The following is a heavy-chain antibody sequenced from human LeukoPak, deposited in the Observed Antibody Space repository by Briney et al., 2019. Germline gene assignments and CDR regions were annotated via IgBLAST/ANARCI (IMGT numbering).Heavy chain of an antibody. CDR2: IYVTGT. Sequence: SETLSLTCTVSGGSIGTYYWSWIRQSPGKGLEWIGYIYVTGTRYNPYLQSRVTISVDRSRNQFFLKMSSVTAADTAVYYCARHIGGGIEDMDVWGKGTKVIVSS. CDR1: GGSIGTYY. CDR3: ARHIGGGIEDMDV. J-gene: IGHJ6*03. D-gene: IGHD3-16*02. V-gene: IGHV4-59*08.